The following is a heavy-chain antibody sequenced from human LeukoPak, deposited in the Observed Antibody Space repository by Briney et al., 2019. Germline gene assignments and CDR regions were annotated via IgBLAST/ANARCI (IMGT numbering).Heavy chain of an antibody. CDR1: GGTFSSYA. J-gene: IGHJ5*02. Sequence: SVKVSCKASGGTFSSYAISWVRQAPGQGLEWMGRIIPVLGIANYAQKFQGRVTITADKSTSTAYMELSSLRSEDTAVYYCARDGSGYALGDNWFDPWGQGTLVTVSS. CDR2: IIPVLGIA. CDR3: ARDGSGYALGDNWFDP. V-gene: IGHV1-69*04. D-gene: IGHD5-12*01.